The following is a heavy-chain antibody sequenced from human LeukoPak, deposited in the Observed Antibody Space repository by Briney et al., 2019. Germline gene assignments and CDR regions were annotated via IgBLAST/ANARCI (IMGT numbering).Heavy chain of an antibody. Sequence: SETLSLTCAVYGGSFSGYYWSWIRQPPGKGLEWIGEINHSGSTNYNPSLKSRVTISVDTSKNQFSLKLSSVTAADTAVYYCARDPQDRHRGFDYWGQGTLVTVSS. D-gene: IGHD1-14*01. V-gene: IGHV4-34*01. J-gene: IGHJ4*02. CDR2: INHSGST. CDR3: ARDPQDRHRGFDY. CDR1: GGSFSGYY.